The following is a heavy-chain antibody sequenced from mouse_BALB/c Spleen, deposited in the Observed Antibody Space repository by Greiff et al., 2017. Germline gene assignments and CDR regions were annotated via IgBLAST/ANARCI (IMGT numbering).Heavy chain of an antibody. V-gene: IGHV1-69*02. CDR2: IDPSDSYT. D-gene: IGHD1-1*01. CDR1: GYTFTSYW. J-gene: IGHJ2*01. CDR3: ASGITTVRGY. Sequence: QVQLQQSAAELARPGASVKMSCKASGYTFTSYWMHWVKQRPGQGLEWIGEIDPSDSYTNYNQKFKGKATLTVDKSSSTAYMQLSSLTSEDSAVYYCASGITTVRGYWGQGTTLTVSS.